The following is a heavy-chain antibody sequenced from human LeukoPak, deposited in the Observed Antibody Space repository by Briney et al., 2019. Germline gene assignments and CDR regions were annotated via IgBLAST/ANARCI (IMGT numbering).Heavy chain of an antibody. J-gene: IGHJ5*02. V-gene: IGHV3-23*01. D-gene: IGHD3-10*01. CDR2: ISCSGGST. CDR1: GFTFSSYA. Sequence: SGGSLRLSCAASGFTFSSYAMSWVRQAPGKGLEWVSAISCSGGSTYYADSVKGRFTISRDNSKNTLYLQMNSLRAEDTAVYYCAKDLYEQGSPRVLRWFDPWGQGTLVTVSS. CDR3: AKDLYEQGSPRVLRWFDP.